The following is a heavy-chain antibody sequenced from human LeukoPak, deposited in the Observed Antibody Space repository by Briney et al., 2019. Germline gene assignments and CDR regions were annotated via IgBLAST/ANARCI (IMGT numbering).Heavy chain of an antibody. Sequence: GGSLRLSCAASGFTFDDYAMHWVRQAPGKGLEWVSGISWNSGSIGYADSVKGRFTISRDNAKNSLYLQMNSLRAEDMALYYCAKDMALEGMGDAFDIWGQGTMVTVSS. V-gene: IGHV3-9*03. CDR2: ISWNSGSI. CDR1: GFTFDDYA. J-gene: IGHJ3*02. CDR3: AKDMALEGMGDAFDI. D-gene: IGHD2-8*01.